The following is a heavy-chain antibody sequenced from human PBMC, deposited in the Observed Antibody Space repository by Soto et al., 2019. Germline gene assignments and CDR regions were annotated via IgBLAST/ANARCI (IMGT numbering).Heavy chain of an antibody. V-gene: IGHV4-31*03. CDR1: GGSISSGGYY. Sequence: QVQLQESGPGLVKPSQTLSLTCTVSGGSISSGGYYWSWIRQHPGKGLEWIGYIYYSGSTYYNPSLKSRVTISVDTSKNQFSLKLSSVTAADTAVYYCAREAKRDYYDSSGQFDYWGQGTLVTVSS. J-gene: IGHJ4*02. CDR3: AREAKRDYYDSSGQFDY. CDR2: IYYSGST. D-gene: IGHD3-22*01.